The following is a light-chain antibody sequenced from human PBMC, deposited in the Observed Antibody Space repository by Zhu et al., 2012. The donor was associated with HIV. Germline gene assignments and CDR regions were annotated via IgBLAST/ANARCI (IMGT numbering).Light chain of an antibody. CDR2: GAS. J-gene: IGKJ1*01. CDR1: QSIKNN. CDR3: QLRDDWSWT. V-gene: IGKV3-15*01. Sequence: EIVMTQSPATLSVSPGERATLSCRASQSIKNNLAWYQQKPGQAPRLLIRGASTRATGVSDRFSGSGYGTEFTLTISSMQSEDFAVYYCQLRDDWSWTFGQGTKVEIK.